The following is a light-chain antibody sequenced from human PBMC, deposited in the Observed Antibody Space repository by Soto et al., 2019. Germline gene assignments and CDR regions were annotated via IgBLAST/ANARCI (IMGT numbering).Light chain of an antibody. CDR3: LQSFNDFWT. CDR2: GAS. J-gene: IGKJ1*01. Sequence: DIQMTQSPSSLSASVGDRVTITCRASQNITKYLRWYQQKSGKAPKLLVYGASNLQSGVPSRFSGRGSGADFTLTISGLQPDDCATYYCLQSFNDFWTFGQGTKV. V-gene: IGKV1-39*01. CDR1: QNITKY.